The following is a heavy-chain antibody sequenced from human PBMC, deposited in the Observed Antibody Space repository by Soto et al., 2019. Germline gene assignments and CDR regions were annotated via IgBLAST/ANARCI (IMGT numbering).Heavy chain of an antibody. D-gene: IGHD6-13*01. CDR2: ISSSSSYI. CDR3: AIDLSSSWYFVNWYFDL. CDR1: GFTFSSYS. J-gene: IGHJ2*01. Sequence: EVQLVESGGGLVKPGGSLRLSCAASGFTFSSYSMNWVRQAPGKGLEWVSSISSSSSYIYYADSVKGRFTISRDNAKNSLYLQMNSMRAEDTAVYYCAIDLSSSWYFVNWYFDLWGRGTLVTVSS. V-gene: IGHV3-21*01.